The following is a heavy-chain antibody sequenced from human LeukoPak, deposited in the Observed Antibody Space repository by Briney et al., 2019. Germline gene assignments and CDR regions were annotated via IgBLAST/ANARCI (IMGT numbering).Heavy chain of an antibody. Sequence: ASVKVSCKASGYTFTNFDINWVRQAPGQGLEWMGWMNPVSGNAGSAQKFQGRVTLTRDTSISTAYMELRSLRSDDTAVYYCAREGTMVRGDNYYGTDVWGQGTTVIVSS. CDR3: AREGTMVRGDNYYGTDV. CDR2: MNPVSGNA. J-gene: IGHJ6*02. D-gene: IGHD3-10*01. V-gene: IGHV1-8*01. CDR1: GYTFTNFD.